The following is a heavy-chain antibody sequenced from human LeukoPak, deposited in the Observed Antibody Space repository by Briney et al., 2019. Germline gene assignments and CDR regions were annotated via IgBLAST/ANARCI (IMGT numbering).Heavy chain of an antibody. D-gene: IGHD1-26*01. CDR3: ARSGSYYKVDY. J-gene: IGHJ4*02. Sequence: GGSLRLSCAASGFTFSDYYMSRIRQAPGKGLEWVSYISTSGSTIYYADSVKGRFTISRDNAKNSLYLQMNSLRAEVTAVYYCARSGSYYKVDYWGQGTLVTVSS. CDR2: ISTSGSTI. V-gene: IGHV3-11*04. CDR1: GFTFSDYY.